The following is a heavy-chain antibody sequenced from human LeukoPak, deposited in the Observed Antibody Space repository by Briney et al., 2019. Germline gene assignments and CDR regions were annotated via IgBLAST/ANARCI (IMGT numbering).Heavy chain of an antibody. CDR1: GYTFTSYG. J-gene: IGHJ4*02. CDR3: ARANDFDVGYCSGGSCYSNFDY. V-gene: IGHV1-18*01. Sequence: ASVKVSCKASGYTFTSYGISWVRQAPGQGLEWMGWISAYNGNTNYAQKLQGRVTMTTDTSTSTAYMELRSLRSDDTAVYYCARANDFDVGYCSGGSCYSNFDYWGQGTLVTFSS. D-gene: IGHD2-15*01. CDR2: ISAYNGNT.